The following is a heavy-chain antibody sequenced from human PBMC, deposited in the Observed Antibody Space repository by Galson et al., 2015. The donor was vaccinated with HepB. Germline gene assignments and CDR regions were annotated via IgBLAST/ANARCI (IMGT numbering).Heavy chain of an antibody. J-gene: IGHJ4*02. CDR2: ISWNSGSI. D-gene: IGHD3-22*01. CDR3: AKDPLGYYDSSGYYFDY. V-gene: IGHV3-9*01. CDR1: GFTFDDYA. Sequence: SLRLSCAASGFTFDDYAMHWVRQAPGKGLVWVSGISWNSGSIGYADSVKGRFTISRDNAKNSLYLQMNSLRAEDTALYYCAKDPLGYYDSSGYYFDYWGQGTLVTVSS.